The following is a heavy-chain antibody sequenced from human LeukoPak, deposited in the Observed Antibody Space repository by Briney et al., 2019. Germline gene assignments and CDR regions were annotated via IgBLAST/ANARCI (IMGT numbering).Heavy chain of an antibody. D-gene: IGHD6-19*01. Sequence: KGVEWXXSISSSSSYIYYADSVKGRFTISRDNAKNSLYLQMNSVRGEDAAVYYCAREQFASSGWYVTPFDYWGQGTLVTVSS. J-gene: IGHJ4*02. CDR3: AREQFASSGWYVTPFDY. V-gene: IGHV3-21*01. CDR2: ISSSSSYI.